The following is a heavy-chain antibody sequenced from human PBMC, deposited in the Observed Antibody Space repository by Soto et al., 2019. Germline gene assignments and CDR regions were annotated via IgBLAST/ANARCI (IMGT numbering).Heavy chain of an antibody. J-gene: IGHJ5*02. D-gene: IGHD1-26*01. CDR3: ARGIQWEGWFDP. Sequence: GGSLRLSCVASGFKFDYYWMHWVRQAPGEGLMWVSRLQTDGSHPDYAASVKGRFTISRDNAKNTLYLQLNSVTPEDTAIYYCARGIQWEGWFDPWGQGTLVTVSS. CDR2: LQTDGSHP. V-gene: IGHV3-74*01. CDR1: GFKFDYYW.